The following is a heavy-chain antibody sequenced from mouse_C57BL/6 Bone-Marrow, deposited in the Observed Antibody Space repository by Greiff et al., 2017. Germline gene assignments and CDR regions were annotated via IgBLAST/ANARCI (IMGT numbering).Heavy chain of an antibody. CDR2: IDPSDSET. CDR3: ARAYYLDY. V-gene: IGHV1-52*01. Sequence: QVQLQQPGAELVRPGSSVKLSCKASGYTFTSYWMHWVKQRPIQGLEWIGNIDPSDSETPYNQKFKDKATLTVDKSSSTAYMQLSSLTSEDSAVYYCARAYYLDYWGQGTTLTVSA. J-gene: IGHJ2*01. CDR1: GYTFTSYW.